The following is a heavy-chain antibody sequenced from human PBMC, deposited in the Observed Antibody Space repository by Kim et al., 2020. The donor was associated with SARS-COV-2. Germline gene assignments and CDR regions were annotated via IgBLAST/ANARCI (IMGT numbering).Heavy chain of an antibody. CDR2: GST. Sequence: GSTNSNPSLKSQVTISVDTTRNQFSLKLNSVTAADTAVYYCARGYRATIGYWGQGTLVTVSS. D-gene: IGHD1-26*01. J-gene: IGHJ4*02. V-gene: IGHV4-34*01. CDR3: ARGYRATIGY.